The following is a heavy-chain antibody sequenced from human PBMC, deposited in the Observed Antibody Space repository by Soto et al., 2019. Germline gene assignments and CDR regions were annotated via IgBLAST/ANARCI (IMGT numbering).Heavy chain of an antibody. CDR1: AGSISSGGYS. Sequence: QLQLQESGSGLVKPSQTLSLTCAVSAGSISSGGYSWSWIRQPPGKGLEWIGYIYHSGSTYYNPSLKSRVTISVDRSKNQFSLKLSSVTAADTAVYYCARIDSSGYYADWRFDYWGQGTLVTVSS. J-gene: IGHJ4*02. CDR2: IYHSGST. CDR3: ARIDSSGYYADWRFDY. D-gene: IGHD3-22*01. V-gene: IGHV4-30-2*01.